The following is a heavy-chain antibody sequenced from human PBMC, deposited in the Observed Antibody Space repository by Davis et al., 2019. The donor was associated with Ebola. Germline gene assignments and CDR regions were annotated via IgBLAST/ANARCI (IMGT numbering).Heavy chain of an antibody. V-gene: IGHV6-1*01. CDR2: TYYNSKWYK. Sequence: HSQTPSLTRAIPGDSVSSSGAAWIWIRQSPSRGLEWLGRTYYNSKWYKDYAVSLKSRITFNPDTSKNQFSLQLNSVTPEDTAVYYCARGWLRTSFDYWGQGTLVTVSS. CDR3: ARGWLRTSFDY. CDR1: GDSVSSSGAA. D-gene: IGHD6-19*01. J-gene: IGHJ4*02.